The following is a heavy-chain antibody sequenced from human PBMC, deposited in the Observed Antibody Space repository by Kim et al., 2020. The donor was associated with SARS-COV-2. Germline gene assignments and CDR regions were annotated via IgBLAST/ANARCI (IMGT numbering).Heavy chain of an antibody. Sequence: ASVKVSCKASGYTFTSYAMHWVRQDPGQRLEWMGWINAGNGNTKYSQKFQGRVTITRDTSASTAYMELSSLRSEDTAVYYCARRSDSSGYHYYFDYWGQGTLVTVSS. J-gene: IGHJ4*02. CDR3: ARRSDSSGYHYYFDY. CDR2: INAGNGNT. V-gene: IGHV1-3*01. CDR1: GYTFTSYA. D-gene: IGHD3-22*01.